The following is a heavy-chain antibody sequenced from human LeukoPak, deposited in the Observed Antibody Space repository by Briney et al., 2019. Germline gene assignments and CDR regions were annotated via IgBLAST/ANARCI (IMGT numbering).Heavy chain of an antibody. Sequence: GGTLRLSCAASGFTFSSYDMSWVRQAPGKGLEWVSVISGSGSSTYYADSVKGRFTISRDNSKNTLYMQMNSLRAEDTAVYYCTKSFGPVIAAAGAGTDWGQGTLVTVSS. D-gene: IGHD6-13*01. CDR3: TKSFGPVIAAAGAGTD. CDR1: GFTFSSYD. CDR2: ISGSGSST. J-gene: IGHJ4*02. V-gene: IGHV3-23*01.